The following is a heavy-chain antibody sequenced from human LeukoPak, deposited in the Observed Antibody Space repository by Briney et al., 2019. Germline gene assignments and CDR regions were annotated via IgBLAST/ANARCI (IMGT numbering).Heavy chain of an antibody. CDR3: AGDLGSGSYVVDY. CDR2: IKQDGSEK. J-gene: IGHJ4*02. Sequence: GGSLRLSCAAPGFTFSSYWMSWVRQAPGKGLEWVANIKQDGSEKYYVDSVKGRFTISRDNAKNSLYLQMNSLRAEDTAVYYCAGDLGSGSYVVDYWGQGTLVTVSS. V-gene: IGHV3-7*05. D-gene: IGHD3-10*01. CDR1: GFTFSSYW.